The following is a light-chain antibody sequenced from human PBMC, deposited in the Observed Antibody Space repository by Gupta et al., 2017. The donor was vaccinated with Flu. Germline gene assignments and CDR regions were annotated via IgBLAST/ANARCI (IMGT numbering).Light chain of an antibody. CDR3: QQNYCPSYT. J-gene: IGKJ2*01. Sequence: PSSLSASIRNRVTISCRGSENIINYVMWYQHRPGTAPNLLIYAASHLQGGVPSRVSGRGCGTDVTLTISGLQPEDFGTYYCQQNYCPSYTFGQGTTVEIK. CDR2: AAS. V-gene: IGKV1-39*01. CDR1: ENIINY.